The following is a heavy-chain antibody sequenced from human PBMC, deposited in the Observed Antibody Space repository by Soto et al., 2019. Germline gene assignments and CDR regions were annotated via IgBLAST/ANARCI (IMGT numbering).Heavy chain of an antibody. D-gene: IGHD3-16*01. J-gene: IGHJ4*02. CDR2: IDESGTA. V-gene: IGHV4-39*02. Sequence: QLQLKEWGPGLVKPSETLSLTCSVSGGPIRSSSHYWGWIRQSPGTGLEWIGSIDESGTAYYSPSHESRVTVSVDTSKNQFSLKVISVAGADTAIYYCAREGGYVDYWGQGTLVTVSS. CDR3: AREGGYVDY. CDR1: GGPIRSSSHY.